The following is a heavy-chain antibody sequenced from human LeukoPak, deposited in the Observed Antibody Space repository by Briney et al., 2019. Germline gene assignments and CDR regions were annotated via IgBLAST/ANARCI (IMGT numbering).Heavy chain of an antibody. J-gene: IGHJ4*02. CDR3: ARVLSSIPSRPFDY. Sequence: GASVKVSCKASGYTFTSYDINWVGQATGQGLEWMGWMNPNSGNTGYAQKFQGRVTMTRNTSISTAYMELSSLRSEDTAVYYCARVLSSIPSRPFDYWGQGTLVTVSS. CDR1: GYTFTSYD. V-gene: IGHV1-8*01. CDR2: MNPNSGNT. D-gene: IGHD6-6*01.